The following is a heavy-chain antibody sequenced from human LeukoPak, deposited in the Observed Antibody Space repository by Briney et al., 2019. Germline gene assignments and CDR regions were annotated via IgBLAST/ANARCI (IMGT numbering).Heavy chain of an antibody. Sequence: PGGSLRLSCAASGFSFSRNGMHWVRQAPGKGLEWVAFIRWDGSSKYYADPVKGRFTISRDNSRNTLYLQVNSLRVEDTAIYYCAKEWNLGGFEYWGQGILVTVSS. D-gene: IGHD1-1*01. J-gene: IGHJ4*02. CDR2: IRWDGSSK. CDR3: AKEWNLGGFEY. CDR1: GFSFSRNG. V-gene: IGHV3-30*02.